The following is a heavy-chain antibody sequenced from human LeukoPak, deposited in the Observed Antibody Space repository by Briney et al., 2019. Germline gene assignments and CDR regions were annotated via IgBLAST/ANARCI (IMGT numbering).Heavy chain of an antibody. CDR1: GFTFSSYG. J-gene: IGHJ4*02. CDR2: ILYEGGNG. D-gene: IGHD6-19*01. Sequence: PGGSLRLSCAASGFTFSSYGMHWVRQAPGKGLEWVAFILYEGGNGIYADSVKGRFTIYRDNSKTTLYLHMNSLRVEDTAVYYCARSNGWYLDYWGQGTLVTVSS. V-gene: IGHV3-30*02. CDR3: ARSNGWYLDY.